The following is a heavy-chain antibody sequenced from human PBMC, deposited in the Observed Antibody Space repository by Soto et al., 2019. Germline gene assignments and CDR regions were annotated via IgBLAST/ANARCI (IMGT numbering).Heavy chain of an antibody. CDR2: IIPIFGTA. CDR1: GGTFSSYA. D-gene: IGHD2-2*01. J-gene: IGHJ5*02. CDR3: AGYCSSTSCYHFDWFDP. Sequence: SVKVSCKASGGTFSSYAISWVRQAPGQGLEWMGGIIPIFGTANYAQKFQGRVTITADESTSTAYMELSSLRSEDTAVYYCAGYCSSTSCYHFDWFDPWGQGTLVTVSS. V-gene: IGHV1-69*13.